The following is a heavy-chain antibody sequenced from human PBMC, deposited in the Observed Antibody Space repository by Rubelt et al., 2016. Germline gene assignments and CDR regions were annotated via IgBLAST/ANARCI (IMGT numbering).Heavy chain of an antibody. V-gene: IGHV1-2*02. CDR2: INPNSGGT. CDR1: GYTFTGYY. Sequence: QVQLVQSGAEVKKPGASVKVSCKASGYTFTGYYMHWVRQAPGQGLEWMGWINPNSGGTNYAQKFQGRVTMTTDTSTGTAYMELRSLRSDDTAVYYCARDPLPVRGVIMTPTHWGQGTLVTVSS. D-gene: IGHD3-10*01. J-gene: IGHJ4*02. CDR3: ARDPLPVRGVIMTPTH.